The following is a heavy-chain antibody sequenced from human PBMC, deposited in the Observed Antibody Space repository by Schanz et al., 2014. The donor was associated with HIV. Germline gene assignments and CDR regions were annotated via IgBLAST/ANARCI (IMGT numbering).Heavy chain of an antibody. V-gene: IGHV3-30*03. D-gene: IGHD3-10*01. CDR1: GFSFSSFS. CDR2: ISYDGTNK. J-gene: IGHJ4*02. Sequence: VQLVESGGGLVEPGGSLRLSCEASGFSFSSFSMNWVRQAPGKGLEWVAVISYDGTNKKFADSVKGRFTISRDNSKNTLYLQMNSLRAEDTSVYYCARGFQGFDYWGQGTLVTVSP. CDR3: ARGFQGFDY.